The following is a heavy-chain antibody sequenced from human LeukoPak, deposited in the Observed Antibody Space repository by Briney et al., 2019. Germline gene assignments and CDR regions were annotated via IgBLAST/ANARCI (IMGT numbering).Heavy chain of an antibody. Sequence: SETLSLTCTVSGGSISSSSYYWGWIRQPPGKGLEWIGSIYYSGSTYYNPSLKSRVTISVDTSKNQFSLKLSSVTAADTAVYYCARLRGGVVVVPAAIDYWGQGTLVTVSS. V-gene: IGHV4-39*01. D-gene: IGHD2-2*02. CDR3: ARLRGGVVVVPAAIDY. CDR2: IYYSGST. J-gene: IGHJ4*02. CDR1: GGSISSSSYY.